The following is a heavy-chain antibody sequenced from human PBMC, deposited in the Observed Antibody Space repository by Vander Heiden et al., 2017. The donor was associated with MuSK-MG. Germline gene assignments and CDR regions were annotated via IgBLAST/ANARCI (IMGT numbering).Heavy chain of an antibody. CDR3: ARHVVVPAASSLYYYYMDV. J-gene: IGHJ6*03. V-gene: IGHV4-39*01. CDR2: IYYSGST. Sequence: QLQLQESGPGLVKPSETLSLTCTVSGGSISSSSYYWGWIRQPPGKGLEWIGSIYYSGSTYYNPSLKSRVTISVDTSKNQFFLKLSSVTAADTAVYYCARHVVVPAASSLYYYYMDVWGKGTTVTVSS. D-gene: IGHD2-2*01. CDR1: GGSISSSSYY.